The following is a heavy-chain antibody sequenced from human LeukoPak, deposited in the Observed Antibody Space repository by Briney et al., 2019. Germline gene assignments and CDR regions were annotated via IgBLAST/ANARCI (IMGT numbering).Heavy chain of an antibody. Sequence: GGSLRLSCAASGFTFSSYGMHWVRQAPGKGLEWVAVISYDGSNKYYADSVKGRFTISRDSAENSLYLQMNSLRAEDTAVYYCARRSHYYDSSGYYYYFDYWGQGTLVTVSS. V-gene: IGHV3-30*03. CDR1: GFTFSSYG. CDR3: ARRSHYYDSSGYYYYFDY. J-gene: IGHJ4*02. CDR2: ISYDGSNK. D-gene: IGHD3-22*01.